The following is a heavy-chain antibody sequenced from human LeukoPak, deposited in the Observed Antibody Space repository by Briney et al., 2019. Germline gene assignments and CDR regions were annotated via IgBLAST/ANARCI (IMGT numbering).Heavy chain of an antibody. Sequence: PSGTLSLTCTVSGGSISSSNWWSWVRQPPGKGLEWIGEIYRSGSTNYNPSLKSRVTISVDNSKNQFSLKLNSLTAADTAVYYCARVEAKDGYNRFDYWGQGTLVTVSS. J-gene: IGHJ4*02. CDR1: GGSISSSNW. V-gene: IGHV4-4*02. CDR3: ARVEAKDGYNRFDY. CDR2: IYRSGST. D-gene: IGHD5-24*01.